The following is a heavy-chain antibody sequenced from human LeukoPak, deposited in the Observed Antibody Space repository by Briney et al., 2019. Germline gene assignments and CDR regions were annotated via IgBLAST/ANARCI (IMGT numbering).Heavy chain of an antibody. CDR2: ISWNSGSI. D-gene: IGHD4-17*01. CDR3: AKDSYGDYVY. V-gene: IGHV3-9*01. CDR1: GFTFDDYA. Sequence: GGSLRLSCAASGFTFDDYAMHWVRQAPGKGLEWVSGISWNSGSIGYADSVKGRFTISRDNAKNSVYLQMNSLRAEDTALYYCAKDSYGDYVYWGQGTLVTVSS. J-gene: IGHJ4*02.